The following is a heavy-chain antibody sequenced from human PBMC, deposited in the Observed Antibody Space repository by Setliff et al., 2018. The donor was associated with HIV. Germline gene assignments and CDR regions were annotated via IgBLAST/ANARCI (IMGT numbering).Heavy chain of an antibody. CDR2: ISATGTTV. CDR3: VRDQLRWPERWDFDF. V-gene: IGHV3-48*01. D-gene: IGHD1-26*01. J-gene: IGHJ4*02. CDR1: GFVFTDHS. Sequence: PGGSLRLSCAASGFVFTDHSLHWVRQAPGEGLEWISYISATGTTVSYADSVRGRSIISRDSVRNEVYLQMKSLRVDDTALYYCVRDQLRWPERWDFDFWGQGTLVTVSS.